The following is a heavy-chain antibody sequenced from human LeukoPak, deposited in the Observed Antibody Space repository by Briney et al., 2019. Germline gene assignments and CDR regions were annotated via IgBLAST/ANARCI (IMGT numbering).Heavy chain of an antibody. CDR3: ARDQDGCNYADAFDI. Sequence: GGSLRLSCAASGFTFSSYEMNWVRQAPGKGLEWVANINQDGSEKYFVDSVKGRFTISRDNAKNSLYLQMNSLRVEDTAVYYCARDQDGCNYADAFDIWGQGTMVTVSS. CDR2: INQDGSEK. CDR1: GFTFSSYE. D-gene: IGHD5-24*01. V-gene: IGHV3-7*03. J-gene: IGHJ3*02.